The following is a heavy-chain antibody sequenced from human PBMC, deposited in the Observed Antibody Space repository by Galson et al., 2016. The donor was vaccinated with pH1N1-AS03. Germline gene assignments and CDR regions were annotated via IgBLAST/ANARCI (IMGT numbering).Heavy chain of an antibody. J-gene: IGHJ2*01. Sequence: LSLTCPVSGGSIRNTFYFWGWVRQPPGRGLEWIGSIFYTGSAYYNPSLESRVTIAIDTSRNQFSLNLASVTAADTAVYYCARTAVSIPGTREWYFDLWGRGSLVTVSS. CDR1: GGSIRNTFYF. CDR2: IFYTGSA. CDR3: ARTAVSIPGTREWYFDL. V-gene: IGHV4-39*07. D-gene: IGHD1-26*01.